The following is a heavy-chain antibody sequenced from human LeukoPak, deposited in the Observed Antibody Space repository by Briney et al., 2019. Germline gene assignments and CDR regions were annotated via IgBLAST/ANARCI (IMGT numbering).Heavy chain of an antibody. CDR3: ARGSVPLGYCSSTSCLYFDY. V-gene: IGHV4-59*12. J-gene: IGHJ4*02. CDR2: IYHSGST. Sequence: SETLSLTCSVSGGSINNYYWSWIRQPPGKGLEWIGYIYHSGSTYYNPSLKSRVTISVDRSKNQFSLKLSSVTAADTAVYYCARGSVPLGYCSSTSCLYFDYWGQGTLVTVSS. D-gene: IGHD2-2*01. CDR1: GGSINNYY.